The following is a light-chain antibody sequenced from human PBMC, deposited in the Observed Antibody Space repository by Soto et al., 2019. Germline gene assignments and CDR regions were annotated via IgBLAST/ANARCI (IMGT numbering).Light chain of an antibody. V-gene: IGLV2-14*01. CDR2: AVS. CDR3: SYMRNSHYV. CDR1: SSDVGDYNY. J-gene: IGLJ1*01. Sequence: QSVLTQPASVSGSPGQSITISCTGTSSDVGDYNYVSWYQQHPGKAPKLMISAVSNRPSGVSDRFSGSKSGNTASLTISGLQAEDEADYYCSYMRNSHYVFGTGTKVTLL.